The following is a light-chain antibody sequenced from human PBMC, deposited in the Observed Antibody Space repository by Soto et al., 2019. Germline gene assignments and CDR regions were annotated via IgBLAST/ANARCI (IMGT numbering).Light chain of an antibody. CDR3: SSYTSSSTLV. CDR1: SSDVGRYNY. J-gene: IGLJ2*01. Sequence: QSVLTQPASVSGSPGQSIAISCTGTSSDVGRYNYVSWYQQHTGKAPKLIIYDVTNRPSGVSDRFSGSKSGNAASLTIAGLQAEDEADYYCSSYTSSSTLVFGGGTQLTVL. CDR2: DVT. V-gene: IGLV2-14*03.